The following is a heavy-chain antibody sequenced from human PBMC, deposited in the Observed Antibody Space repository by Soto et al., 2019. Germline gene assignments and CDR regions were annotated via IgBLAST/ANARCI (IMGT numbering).Heavy chain of an antibody. CDR2: INHSGST. J-gene: IGHJ3*01. V-gene: IGHV4-34*01. Sequence: SETLSLTCAVSGGSFSGYYWSWIRQPPGKGLEWIGEINHSGSTNYNPSLKSRVTISVDTSKNQFSLKLSSVTAADTAVYYCAGNLTNTLAEHPNGFDVWGQGTTVTV. CDR3: AGNLTNTLAEHPNGFDV. CDR1: GGSFSGYY. D-gene: IGHD5-12*01.